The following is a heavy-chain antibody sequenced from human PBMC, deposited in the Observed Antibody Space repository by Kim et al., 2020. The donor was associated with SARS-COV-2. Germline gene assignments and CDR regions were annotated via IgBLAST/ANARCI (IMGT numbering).Heavy chain of an antibody. V-gene: IGHV3-30*01. J-gene: IGHJ3*02. CDR3: ASSSGTSCYAFDI. D-gene: IGHD2-2*01. Sequence: SADSVKGRFTISRDKYKNTLSLQMNSLRAEDTDVYYCASSSGTSCYAFDIWGQGTMVTVSS.